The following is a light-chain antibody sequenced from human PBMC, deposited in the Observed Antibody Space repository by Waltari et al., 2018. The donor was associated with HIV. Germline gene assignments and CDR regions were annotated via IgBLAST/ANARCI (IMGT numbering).Light chain of an antibody. CDR1: QSIINH. V-gene: IGKV1-39*01. Sequence: DIHVTQSTSSLSASIGDRVIITCRASQSIINHLNWFQQKPGTAPRLLIYAGSFLQHGVPSRFSGSVSGTLFTLTITSVQPEDFAVYYCQQTYMLPLTFGRGTTVDI. J-gene: IGKJ3*01. CDR2: AGS. CDR3: QQTYMLPLT.